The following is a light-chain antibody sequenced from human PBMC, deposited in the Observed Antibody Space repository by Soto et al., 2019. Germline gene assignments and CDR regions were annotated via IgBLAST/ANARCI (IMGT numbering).Light chain of an antibody. CDR1: QSVSSN. J-gene: IGKJ1*01. Sequence: ETVMTQSPATLSVSPGERATLSCRASQSVSSNLAWYQQKRGQAPRLLIYGASPRATGIPARFSGSGSGTEFTLTISSLQSEDFAVYYCQQYNDWPKTFGQRTKVEIK. V-gene: IGKV3-15*01. CDR3: QQYNDWPKT. CDR2: GAS.